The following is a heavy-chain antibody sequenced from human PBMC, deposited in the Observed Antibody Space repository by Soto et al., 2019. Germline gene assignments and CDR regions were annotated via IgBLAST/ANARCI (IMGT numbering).Heavy chain of an antibody. D-gene: IGHD2-2*01. J-gene: IGHJ4*02. V-gene: IGHV3-23*01. CDR3: SKVSRYIGVVPAALN. CDR2: ISGSGGST. CDR1: GHTFHSYA. Sequence: EVQLLESGGGLVQPGGSLRLSCVASGHTFHSYAMSWVRQAPGKGLEWVSGISGSGGSTDYSDSVRGRFTIYRDDSKNTLHLHMNSLRAEDASVYYCSKVSRYIGVVPAALNWGQGTLVTVSS.